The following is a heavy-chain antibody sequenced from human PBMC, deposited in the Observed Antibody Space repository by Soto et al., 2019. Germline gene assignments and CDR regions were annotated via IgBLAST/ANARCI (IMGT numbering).Heavy chain of an antibody. CDR2: ISYDGSNK. CDR1: GFTFSSYG. CDR3: AKDGEEGDPCGY. D-gene: IGHD2-21*01. Sequence: QVQLVESGGGVVQPGRSLRLSCAASGFTFSSYGMHWVRQAPGKGLEWVAVISYDGSNKYYADSVKGRFTISRDNSKNTLYLQMHSLRAEDTAVYYCAKDGEEGDPCGYWGQGTLVTVSS. J-gene: IGHJ4*02. V-gene: IGHV3-30*18.